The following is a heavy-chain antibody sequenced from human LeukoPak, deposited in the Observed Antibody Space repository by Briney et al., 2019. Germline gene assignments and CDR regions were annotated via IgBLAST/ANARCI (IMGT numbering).Heavy chain of an antibody. CDR1: GFTFRNYG. CDR3: AKLATDDSSGYYYHTNWYFDL. V-gene: IGHV3-33*06. Sequence: GGSLRLSCVASGFTFRNYGMHWVRQTPGKGLEWVAVLWYDGSKESYADSVRGRFTISRDNSKNTLYLQMNSLRAEDTAVYYCAKLATDDSSGYYYHTNWYFDLWGRGTLVTVSS. CDR2: LWYDGSKE. D-gene: IGHD3-22*01. J-gene: IGHJ2*01.